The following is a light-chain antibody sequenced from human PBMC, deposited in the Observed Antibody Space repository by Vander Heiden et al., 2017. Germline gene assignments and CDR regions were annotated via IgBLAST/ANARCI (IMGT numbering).Light chain of an antibody. CDR2: GAG. CDR3: QRYGTPPIT. CDR1: QSVSSSY. J-gene: IGKJ5*01. V-gene: IGKV3-20*01. Sequence: ELVLPPSPATLSLSPGERATLSCRASQSVSSSYLSWHQKTAGQATSLLNDGAGSRAAGTPDRSSRRAGGADITITSSRQDPEGRTGYDGQRYGTPPITFGQGTRLEMK.